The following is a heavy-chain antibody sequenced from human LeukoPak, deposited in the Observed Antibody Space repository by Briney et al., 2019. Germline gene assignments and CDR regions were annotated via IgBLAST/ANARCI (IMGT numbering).Heavy chain of an antibody. CDR3: ARVAEYSSGWYPYDAFDI. Sequence: GSLRLSCAASGFTFSSYSMNWVRQAPGKGLEWVSSISSSSSYIYYADSVKGRFTISRDNAKNSLYLQMNSLRAEDTAVYYCARVAEYSSGWYPYDAFDIWGQGTMVTVSS. V-gene: IGHV3-21*01. D-gene: IGHD6-19*01. CDR1: GFTFSSYS. J-gene: IGHJ3*02. CDR2: ISSSSSYI.